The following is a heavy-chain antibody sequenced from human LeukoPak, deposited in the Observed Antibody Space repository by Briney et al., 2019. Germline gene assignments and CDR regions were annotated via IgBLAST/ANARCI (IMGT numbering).Heavy chain of an antibody. D-gene: IGHD6-13*01. CDR2: INPNSGGT. V-gene: IGHV1-2*02. Sequence: GASVKVSCKASGYTFTGYYMHWVRQAPGQGLEWMGWINPNSGGTNYAQKFQGRVTMTRDTSISTAYMELSRLRSDDTAVYYCARVRAIAAAGTGYYGMDVWGQGTTVTVSS. CDR1: GYTFTGYY. J-gene: IGHJ6*02. CDR3: ARVRAIAAAGTGYYGMDV.